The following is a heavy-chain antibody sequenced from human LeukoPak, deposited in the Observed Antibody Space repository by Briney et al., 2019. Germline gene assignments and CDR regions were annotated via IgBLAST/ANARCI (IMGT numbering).Heavy chain of an antibody. CDR3: ARVRQLPLGFDY. D-gene: IGHD2-2*01. CDR1: GGSISSGDYY. CDR2: IYYSGST. J-gene: IGHJ4*02. V-gene: IGHV4-30-4*01. Sequence: SQTLSLTCTVSGGSISSGDYYWSWIRQPPGKGLEWIGYIYYSGSTYYNPSLKSRATISVDTSKNQFSLKLSSVTAADTAVYYCARVRQLPLGFDYWGQGTLVTVSS.